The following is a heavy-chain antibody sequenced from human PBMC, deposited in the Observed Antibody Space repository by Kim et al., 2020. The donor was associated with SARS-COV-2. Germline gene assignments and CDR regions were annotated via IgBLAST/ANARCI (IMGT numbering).Heavy chain of an antibody. CDR3: AKDLWGFSGNDH. CDR1: GFTFSPNA. V-gene: IGHV3-23*01. CDR2: IGGDEKT. Sequence: GGSLRLSCAASGFTFSPNAMNWVRQAPGKGLEWVAGIGGDEKTYYADSVKGRFTISRDNSKNTLYLQMNSVRAEDTARYYCAKDLWGFSGNDHWGQGTLV. J-gene: IGHJ4*02. D-gene: IGHD3-10*01.